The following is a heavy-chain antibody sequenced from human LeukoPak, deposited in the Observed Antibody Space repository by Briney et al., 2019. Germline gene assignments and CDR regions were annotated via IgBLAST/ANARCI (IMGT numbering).Heavy chain of an antibody. D-gene: IGHD1-26*01. CDR1: GFTFNNYE. CDR3: ARDRGIVGAVEYFDY. J-gene: IGHJ4*02. Sequence: GGSLRLSCAASGFTFNNYEMNWVRQAPGRGLEWVSYISSSGSTIYYADSVKGRFTISRDNAKNSLYLQMNSPRAEDTAVYYCARDRGIVGAVEYFDYWGQGTLVTVSS. CDR2: ISSSGSTI. V-gene: IGHV3-48*03.